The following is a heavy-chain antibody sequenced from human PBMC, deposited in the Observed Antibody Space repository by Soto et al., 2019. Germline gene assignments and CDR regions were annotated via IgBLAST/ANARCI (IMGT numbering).Heavy chain of an antibody. CDR3: ATAVTAGTYYNYGLDV. J-gene: IGHJ6*02. Sequence: QVHLVQSGAEVKKPGSSVNISCKASGGTFGTYGLNWVRQFPGQGLEWMGGIIPASDTENYAQKFQGRVTITADKSTNIAHIQMDSLTSADAAVYYCATAVTAGTYYNYGLDVWGQGTTVTVS. CDR1: GGTFGTYG. V-gene: IGHV1-69*14. CDR2: IIPASDTE. D-gene: IGHD2-21*02.